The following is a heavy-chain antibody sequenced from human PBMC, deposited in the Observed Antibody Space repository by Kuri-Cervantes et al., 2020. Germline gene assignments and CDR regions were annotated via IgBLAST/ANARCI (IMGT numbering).Heavy chain of an antibody. CDR1: GYTLTELS. J-gene: IGHJ5*02. CDR3: ASIVVVPAANDWFDP. CDR2: FNPEDGET. D-gene: IGHD2-2*01. V-gene: IGHV1-24*01. Sequence: ASVKVSCKVSGYTLTELSMHWVRQAPGKGLEWMGGFNPEDGETIYAQKFQGRVTMTEDTSTDTAYMELSSLRSKDTAVYYCASIVVVPAANDWFDPWGQGTLVPSPQ.